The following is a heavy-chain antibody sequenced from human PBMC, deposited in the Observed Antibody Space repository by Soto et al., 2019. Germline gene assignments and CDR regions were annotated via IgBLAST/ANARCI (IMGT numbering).Heavy chain of an antibody. Sequence: GGSLRLSCAASGFTFSSYGMHWVRQAPGKGLEWVAVIWYDGSNKYYADSVKGRFTISRDNSKNTLYLQMNSLRAEDTAVYYCARFCSGGSCYPLGAFDIWGQGTMVTVSS. CDR3: ARFCSGGSCYPLGAFDI. J-gene: IGHJ3*02. D-gene: IGHD2-15*01. CDR2: IWYDGSNK. CDR1: GFTFSSYG. V-gene: IGHV3-33*01.